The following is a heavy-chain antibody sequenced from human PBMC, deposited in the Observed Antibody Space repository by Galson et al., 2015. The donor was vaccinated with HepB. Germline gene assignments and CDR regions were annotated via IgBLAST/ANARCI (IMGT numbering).Heavy chain of an antibody. CDR3: ARLLVIPPAMRGYCGGDCQKSYWYFDL. CDR2: INPNSGDT. J-gene: IGHJ2*01. V-gene: IGHV1-2*06. Sequence: SVKVSCKASGYTFTGYDIHWVRQAPGQGLEWMGRINPNSGDTNFAQRFQGRVTVTRDTSISTAYMELSRLRSDDTAVYYCARLLVIPPAMRGYCGGDCQKSYWYFDLWGRGSLVTVSS. D-gene: IGHD2-21*01. CDR1: GYTFTGYD.